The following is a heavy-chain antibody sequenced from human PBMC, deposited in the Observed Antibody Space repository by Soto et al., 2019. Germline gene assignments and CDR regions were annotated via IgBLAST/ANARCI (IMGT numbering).Heavy chain of an antibody. CDR3: ARTLRYSSGWFDP. CDR2: INPNSGGT. D-gene: IGHD6-19*01. J-gene: IGHJ5*02. CDR1: GYTFTGYY. V-gene: IGHV1-2*04. Sequence: AAVKVSCKASGYTFTGYYMHWVRQAPGQGLEWMGWINPNSGGTNYAQKFQGWVTMTRDTSISTAYMELSRLRSDDTAVYYCARTLRYSSGWFDPWGQGTLVTVSS.